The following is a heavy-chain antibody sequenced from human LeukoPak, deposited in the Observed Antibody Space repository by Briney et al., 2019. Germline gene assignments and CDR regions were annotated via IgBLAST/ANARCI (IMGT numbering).Heavy chain of an antibody. J-gene: IGHJ5*02. CDR2: IKQDGSQK. CDR3: AREYARVVATIGTNWFDP. CDR1: GFSFSTCW. Sequence: PGGSLRLSCAASGFSFSTCWMSWVRQAPGKGLEWLANIKQDGSQKYYVDSVKDRFTISRDNAKNSLYLQLDSLRADDTAVYYCAREYARVVATIGTNWFDPWGQGTLVTVSS. V-gene: IGHV3-7*03. D-gene: IGHD5-12*01.